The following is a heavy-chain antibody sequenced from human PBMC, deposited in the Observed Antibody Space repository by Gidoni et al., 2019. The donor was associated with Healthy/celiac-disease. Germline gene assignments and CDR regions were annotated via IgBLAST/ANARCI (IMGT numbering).Heavy chain of an antibody. CDR2: IIPILGIE. D-gene: IGHD1-26*01. J-gene: IGHJ4*02. CDR3: ARVPTYSGSYRGRRVYYFDY. V-gene: IGHV1-69*02. CDR1: GGTFSSYT. Sequence: QVQLVQSGAEVKKHGSSVKVSCKASGGTFSSYTISWVRQAPGQGLEWMGRIIPILGIENYAQKFQGRVTITADKSTSTAYMELSSLRSEDTAVYYCARVPTYSGSYRGRRVYYFDYWGQGTLVTVSS.